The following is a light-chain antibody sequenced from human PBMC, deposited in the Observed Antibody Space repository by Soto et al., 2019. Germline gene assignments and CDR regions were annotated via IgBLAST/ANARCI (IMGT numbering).Light chain of an antibody. CDR2: DAS. Sequence: EIALTQSPATLSLSPGERATLSCRASQSVSIYLAWYQQKPGQAPRLLIYDASNRATGIAARFSGSGSGTDFTLTISSLEAEDSAVYYCQQCSNSPPTFGQGTRLEIK. V-gene: IGKV3-11*01. J-gene: IGKJ5*01. CDR1: QSVSIY. CDR3: QQCSNSPPT.